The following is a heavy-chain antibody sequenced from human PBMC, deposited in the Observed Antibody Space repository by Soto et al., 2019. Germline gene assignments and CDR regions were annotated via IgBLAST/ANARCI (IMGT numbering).Heavy chain of an antibody. CDR3: ARALSYCSGGSCYVGSWFDP. D-gene: IGHD2-15*01. V-gene: IGHV4-34*01. J-gene: IGHJ5*02. Sequence: SETLSLTCAVYGGSFSDYYWSWIRQPPGKGLEWIGEINHSGSTNYNPSLKIRVTISVDTSKNQFSLKLSSVTAADTAVYYCARALSYCSGGSCYVGSWFDPWGQGTLVTVSS. CDR1: GGSFSDYY. CDR2: INHSGST.